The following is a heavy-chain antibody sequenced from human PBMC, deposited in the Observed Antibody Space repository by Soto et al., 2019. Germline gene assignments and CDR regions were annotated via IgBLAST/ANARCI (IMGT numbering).Heavy chain of an antibody. CDR2: IYWDDDK. CDR1: GFSLSTNAVG. CDR3: AHAYSYAHYFVS. J-gene: IGHJ4*02. Sequence: QITLKESGPTLVKPTQTLTLTCTFSGFSLSTNAVGVGWIRQPPGKALEWLALIYWDDDKRNSPSLKSRLTIPKDPSKKQVVLTMTNMDPLDTATYYCAHAYSYAHYFVSWGQGTLVTVSS. D-gene: IGHD5-18*01. V-gene: IGHV2-5*02.